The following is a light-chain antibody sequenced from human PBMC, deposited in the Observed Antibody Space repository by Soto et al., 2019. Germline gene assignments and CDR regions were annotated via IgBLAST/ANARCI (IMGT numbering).Light chain of an antibody. CDR3: QQRSNWPPIT. J-gene: IGKJ5*01. CDR1: QSVSSTY. Sequence: EIVLTQSPATLSLSPGERATLSCRASQSVSSTYLAWYQQKAGQAPRLLIYGVSKRATGIPARFSGSGSGTDFTLTISSLEPEDFAVYYCQQRSNWPPITFGQGTRLEIK. V-gene: IGKV3-11*01. CDR2: GVS.